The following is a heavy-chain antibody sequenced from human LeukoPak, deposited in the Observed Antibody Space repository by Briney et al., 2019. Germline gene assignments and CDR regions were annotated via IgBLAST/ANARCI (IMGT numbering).Heavy chain of an antibody. CDR1: GGSFSGYY. CDR3: ARGIPGRSIDY. CDR2: INHSGST. D-gene: IGHD3-16*02. J-gene: IGHJ4*02. Sequence: SETLSLTFAVDGGSFSGYYWSWIRQPPGKGLEWIGEINHSGSTNYNPSLKSRVTISVDTSKNQFSLRLTSVTAADTAVYYCARGIPGRSIDYWGQGTMLTVSS. V-gene: IGHV4-34*01.